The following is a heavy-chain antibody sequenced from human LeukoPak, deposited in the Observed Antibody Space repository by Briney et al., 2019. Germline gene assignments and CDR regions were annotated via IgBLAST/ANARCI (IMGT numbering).Heavy chain of an antibody. CDR1: GFTFSNYW. J-gene: IGHJ5*02. D-gene: IGHD7-27*01. CDR2: ISGDVAST. V-gene: IGHV3-74*01. CDR3: SSTNWEIWT. Sequence: GGSLRLSCAVSGFTFSNYWIHWVRQAPGEGLVWVSLISGDVASTIYADSVKGRFTTSRDDIKNTVYLQMNYLRADDSGIYYCSSTNWEIWTWGGRALVSVSS.